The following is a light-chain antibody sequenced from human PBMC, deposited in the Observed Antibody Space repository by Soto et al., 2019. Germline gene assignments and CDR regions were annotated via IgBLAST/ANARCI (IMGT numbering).Light chain of an antibody. CDR1: QSISSY. Sequence: DIQMTQSPSSLSASVGDRVTITCRASQSISSYLNWYQQKPGKAPKLLIYAASSLQSGVPSRFSGSGSGTDFTLTISSLQPEDFATYYCQQSYSTPVFTFGLGTKVDIK. CDR2: AAS. CDR3: QQSYSTPVFT. V-gene: IGKV1-39*01. J-gene: IGKJ3*01.